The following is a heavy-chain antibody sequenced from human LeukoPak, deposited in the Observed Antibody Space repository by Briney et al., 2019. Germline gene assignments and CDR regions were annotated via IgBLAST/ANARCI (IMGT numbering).Heavy chain of an antibody. Sequence: ASVKVSCKASGGTFSSYAISWVRQAPGQGLEWMGGIIPIFGTANYAQKFQGRVTITADKSTSTAYMELSSLRSEDTAVYYCARELGIAVAGTLLFDYWGQGTLVTVSS. CDR1: GGTFSSYA. CDR3: ARELGIAVAGTLLFDY. D-gene: IGHD6-19*01. V-gene: IGHV1-69*06. CDR2: IIPIFGTA. J-gene: IGHJ4*02.